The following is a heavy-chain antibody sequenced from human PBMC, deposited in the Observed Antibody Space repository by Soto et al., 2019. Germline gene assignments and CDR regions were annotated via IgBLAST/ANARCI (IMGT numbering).Heavy chain of an antibody. Sequence: SETLSLTCAVYGGSFSGYYWSWIRQPPGKGLEWIGEINHSGSTNYNPSLKSRVTISVDTSKNQFSLKLSSVTAADTAVYYCARGRRRAARFHGAFDIWGQGTMVTVSS. CDR1: GGSFSGYY. V-gene: IGHV4-34*01. CDR2: INHSGST. D-gene: IGHD6-6*01. CDR3: ARGRRRAARFHGAFDI. J-gene: IGHJ3*02.